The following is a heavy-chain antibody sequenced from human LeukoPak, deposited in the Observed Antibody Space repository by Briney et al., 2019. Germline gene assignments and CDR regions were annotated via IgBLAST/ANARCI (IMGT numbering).Heavy chain of an antibody. V-gene: IGHV1-69*04. CDR3: ARDHCSPGTCLGGH. CDR1: GDTFIPYT. Sequence: ASVKVSFKASGDTFIPYTFSWVRQAPGQGPEWIGRIIPSLDVANYAHKFQGRVTLSVDRDTATTYMEVTSLRSEDTAIYYCARDHCSPGTCLGGHWGQGTLVTVSS. J-gene: IGHJ4*02. D-gene: IGHD2-15*01. CDR2: IIPSLDVA.